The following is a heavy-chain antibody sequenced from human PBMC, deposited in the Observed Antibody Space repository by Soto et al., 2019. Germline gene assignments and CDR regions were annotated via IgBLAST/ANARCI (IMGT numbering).Heavy chain of an antibody. Sequence: QVQLQESGPGLVKPSETLSLTCTVSGASISGYYWSWIRQPPQKGLEWIGYVHHSGSTDSNPSLKSRVTISLDTSKNQFSLKLSSVTAADTAVYYCARGGWSVDYWGQGTLVTVSS. D-gene: IGHD6-19*01. CDR3: ARGGWSVDY. J-gene: IGHJ4*02. V-gene: IGHV4-59*01. CDR1: GASISGYY. CDR2: VHHSGST.